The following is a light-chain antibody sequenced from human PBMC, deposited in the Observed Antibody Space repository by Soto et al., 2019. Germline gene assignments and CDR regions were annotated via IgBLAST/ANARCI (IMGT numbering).Light chain of an antibody. CDR1: QYFSNF. CDR2: DAS. J-gene: IGKJ4*01. CDR3: QQLYSFPLT. V-gene: IGKV1-9*01. Sequence: IQLTQSPSFLSASIGDRVTITCRSSQYFSNFLAWYQQKPGRAPKLLMYDASTLQSGVPSRFSGSGSGTEFTLTISSLQHEDFATYYCQQLYSFPLTFGGGTKVDIK.